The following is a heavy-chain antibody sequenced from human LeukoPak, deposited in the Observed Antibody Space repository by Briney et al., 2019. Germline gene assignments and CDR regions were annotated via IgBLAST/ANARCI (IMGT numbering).Heavy chain of an antibody. Sequence: PSETLSLTCTVSGGSISSYYWSWIRQPPGKGLEWIGYIYYSGSTNYNPSLKSRVTISVGTSKNQFSLKLSSVTAADTAVYYCARETVLRSSSWYWFDPWGQGTLVTVSS. V-gene: IGHV4-59*01. CDR1: GGSISSYY. J-gene: IGHJ5*02. CDR2: IYYSGST. D-gene: IGHD6-13*01. CDR3: ARETVLRSSSWYWFDP.